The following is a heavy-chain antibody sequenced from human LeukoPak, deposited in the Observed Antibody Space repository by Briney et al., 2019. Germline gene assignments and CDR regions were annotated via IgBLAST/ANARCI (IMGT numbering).Heavy chain of an antibody. CDR1: GGSFSGYY. Sequence: PLETLSLTCAVYGGSFSGYYWSWIRQPPGKGLEWSGEINHSGSTNYNPSLKSRVTISVDTSKNQFSLKLSSVTAADTAVYYCARVLIRTGIVDYWGQGTLVTVSS. CDR3: ARVLIRTGIVDY. V-gene: IGHV4-34*01. D-gene: IGHD1-1*01. J-gene: IGHJ4*02. CDR2: INHSGST.